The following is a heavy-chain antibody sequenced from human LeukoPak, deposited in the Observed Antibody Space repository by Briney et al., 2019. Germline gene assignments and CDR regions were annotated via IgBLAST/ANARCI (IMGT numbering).Heavy chain of an antibody. CDR1: GGTFSSYA. CDR2: TIPIFGTA. Sequence: SVKVSCKASGGTFSSYAISWVRQAPGQGLEWMGGTIPIFGTANYAQKFQGRVTITADESTSTAYMELSSLRSEDTAVYYCARAYSGYDFFDYWGQGILVTVSS. J-gene: IGHJ4*02. CDR3: ARAYSGYDFFDY. D-gene: IGHD5-12*01. V-gene: IGHV1-69*13.